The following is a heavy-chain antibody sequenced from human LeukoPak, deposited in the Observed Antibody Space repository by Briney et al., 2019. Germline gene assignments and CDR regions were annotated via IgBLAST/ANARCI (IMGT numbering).Heavy chain of an antibody. CDR2: MHGGNGNT. CDR3: AREGSYCVGGDCYSFDF. V-gene: IGHV1-2*02. Sequence: ASVRVSCKTSGYKFISHYLQWVRQAPGRGPEWVGWMHGGNGNTRYAEKFEGRVTMTRDTSTSTAYMDLSRLTSDDTAVYYCAREGSYCVGGDCYSFDFWGQGTLVTVSS. D-gene: IGHD2-21*02. J-gene: IGHJ4*02. CDR1: GYKFISHY.